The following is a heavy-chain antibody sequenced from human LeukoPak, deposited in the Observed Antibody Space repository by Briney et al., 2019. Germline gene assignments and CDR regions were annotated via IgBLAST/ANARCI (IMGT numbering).Heavy chain of an antibody. V-gene: IGHV3-23*01. CDR3: ARGGEYYFDY. CDR1: GFTFSSSA. Sequence: GGSLRLSCAASGFTFSSSAMSWVRQVPGKGLEWVSGISASGGSTYYADSVRGRFTISRDNSKNTLYLQMNSLRAEDTAVYYCARGGEYYFDYWGQGTLVTVSS. J-gene: IGHJ4*02. D-gene: IGHD3-10*01. CDR2: ISASGGST.